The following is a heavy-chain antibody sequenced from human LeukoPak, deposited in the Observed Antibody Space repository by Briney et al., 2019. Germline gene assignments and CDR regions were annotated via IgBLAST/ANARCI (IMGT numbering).Heavy chain of an antibody. CDR1: GYTFTSYG. J-gene: IGHJ6*03. Sequence: GASVKVSCKASGYTFTSYGISWVRQAPGQGLEWMGWISAYNGNTNYAQKLQGRVTMTTDTSTSTAYMELRSLRSDDTAVYYCARVVLMGRRYYYYMDVWGKGTTVTVSS. D-gene: IGHD1-26*01. CDR3: ARVVLMGRRYYYYMDV. V-gene: IGHV1-18*01. CDR2: ISAYNGNT.